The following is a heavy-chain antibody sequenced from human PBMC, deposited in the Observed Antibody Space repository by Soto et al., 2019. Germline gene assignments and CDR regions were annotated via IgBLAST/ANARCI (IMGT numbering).Heavy chain of an antibody. V-gene: IGHV1-8*01. CDR2: MNPNSGNT. CDR1: GYTFTSYD. CDR3: ARASRTVVVAASMDV. J-gene: IGHJ6*02. Sequence: GASVKVSCTASGYTFTSYDINWVRQATGQGLEWMGWMNPNSGNTGYAQKFQGRVTMTRNTSISTVYMGLSSLRSEDTAVYYCARASRTVVVAASMDVWGQGTTVTVSS. D-gene: IGHD2-15*01.